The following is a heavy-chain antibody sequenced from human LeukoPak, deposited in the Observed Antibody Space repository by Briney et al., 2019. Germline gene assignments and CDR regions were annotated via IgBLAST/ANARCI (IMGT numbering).Heavy chain of an antibody. CDR1: GFTFSSYD. D-gene: IGHD5-12*01. V-gene: IGHV3-21*01. CDR3: ARDSGYGLGEVDY. J-gene: IGHJ4*02. CDR2: ISSSSSYI. Sequence: KPGGSLRLSCAASGFTFSSYDMTWVRQAPGKGLEWVSSISSSSSYIYYADSVKGRFTISRDNAKNSLYLQMNSLRAEDTAVYYCARDSGYGLGEVDYWGQGTLVTVSS.